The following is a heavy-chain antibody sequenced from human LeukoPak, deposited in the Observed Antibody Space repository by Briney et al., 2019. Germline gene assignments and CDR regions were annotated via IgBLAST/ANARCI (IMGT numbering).Heavy chain of an antibody. CDR2: FDPEDGET. Sequence: ASVKVSCKVSGYTLTELSMHWVRQAPGKGLEWMGGFDPEDGETIYAQKYQGRVTMTEDTSTDTAYMELSSLRSEDTAVYYCATGFGSGSYPWVWGQGTLVTVSS. CDR1: GYTLTELS. J-gene: IGHJ4*02. D-gene: IGHD3-10*01. V-gene: IGHV1-24*01. CDR3: ATGFGSGSYPWV.